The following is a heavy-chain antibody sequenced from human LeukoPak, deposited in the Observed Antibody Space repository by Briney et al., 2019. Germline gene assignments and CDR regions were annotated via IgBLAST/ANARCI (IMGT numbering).Heavy chain of an antibody. Sequence: SGTLSLTCTVSGGSISSSIYYWGWIRQPPGKGLEWIGSIRYSGSTFYNPSLRSRVTMSIDTSKNQFSLKLTFVTAADTAVYYCAGRRSGIAVAGTRRDYWGQGSLVTVSP. CDR3: AGRRSGIAVAGTRRDY. CDR2: IRYSGST. V-gene: IGHV4-39*01. CDR1: GGSISSSIYY. J-gene: IGHJ4*02. D-gene: IGHD6-19*01.